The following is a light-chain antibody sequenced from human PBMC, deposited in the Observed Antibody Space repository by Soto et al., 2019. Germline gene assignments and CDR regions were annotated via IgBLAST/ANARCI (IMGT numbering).Light chain of an antibody. CDR1: QSVSSY. CDR3: QQRSNWLGT. V-gene: IGKV3-11*01. Sequence: EIVLKQSPATLSLSPGERATLSCRASQSVSSYLAWYQQKPGQAPRLLIYDASNRATGIPARFSGSGSGTDFTLTISSLEPEDFAVYYCQQRSNWLGTFGQGTRLEIK. CDR2: DAS. J-gene: IGKJ5*01.